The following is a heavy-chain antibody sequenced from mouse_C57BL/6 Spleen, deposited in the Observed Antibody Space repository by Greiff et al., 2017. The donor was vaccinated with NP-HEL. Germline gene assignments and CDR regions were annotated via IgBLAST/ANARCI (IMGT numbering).Heavy chain of an antibody. J-gene: IGHJ2*01. CDR3: ARAGGYDEGY. D-gene: IGHD2-2*01. CDR1: GYTFTDYY. V-gene: IGHV1-26*01. Sequence: VQLQQSGPELVKPGASVKISCKASGYTFTDYYMNWVKQSHGKSLEWIGDINPNNGGTSYNQKFKGKATLTVDKSSSTAYMELRSLTSEDSAVYYCARAGGYDEGYWGQGTTLTVSS. CDR2: INPNNGGT.